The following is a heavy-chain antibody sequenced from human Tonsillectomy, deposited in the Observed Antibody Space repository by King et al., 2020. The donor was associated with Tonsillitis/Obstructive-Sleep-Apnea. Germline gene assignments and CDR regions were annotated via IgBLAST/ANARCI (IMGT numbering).Heavy chain of an antibody. V-gene: IGHV1-2*02. CDR1: GYTFTGYY. Sequence: QLVQSGAEVKKPGASVKVSCKASGYTFTGYYMHWVRQAPGQGLEWMAWINPNSGGTNYAQKCQGRGTMTRDTSISTAYMEVRRLRSDETAVYDCARQVISAAGSYFLYGMDFWGQGTTVTVSS. D-gene: IGHD6-13*01. J-gene: IGHJ6*02. CDR3: ARQVISAAGSYFLYGMDF. CDR2: INPNSGGT.